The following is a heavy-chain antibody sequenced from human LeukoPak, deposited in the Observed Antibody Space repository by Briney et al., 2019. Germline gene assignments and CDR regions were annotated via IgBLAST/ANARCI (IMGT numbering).Heavy chain of an antibody. CDR3: ARLGMGYASGSYSWFFDL. CDR1: GDPISSYY. V-gene: IGHV4-59*08. CDR2: IYNSGST. J-gene: IGHJ2*01. Sequence: KPSETLSLTCTVSGVSGDPISSYYWSWIRQPPGKGLEWIGYIYNSGSTNYNPSLKGRVTISVDTSENRFSLRLSSVTAADTAVYYCARLGMGYASGSYSWFFDLWGRGTLVTVSS. D-gene: IGHD3-10*01.